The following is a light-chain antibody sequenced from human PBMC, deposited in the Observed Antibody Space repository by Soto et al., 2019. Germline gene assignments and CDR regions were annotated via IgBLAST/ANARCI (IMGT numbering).Light chain of an antibody. CDR2: EVS. CDR1: SSDVGGYNY. CDR3: SSYTSSSTLV. Sequence: QSALIQPPSVSGSPGQSVTISYTGTSSDVGGYNYVSWYQQHPGKAPKLMIYEVSNRPSGVSNRFSGSKSGNTASLTISGLQAEDEADYYCSSYTSSSTLVFGGGTQLTVL. J-gene: IGLJ2*01. V-gene: IGLV2-14*01.